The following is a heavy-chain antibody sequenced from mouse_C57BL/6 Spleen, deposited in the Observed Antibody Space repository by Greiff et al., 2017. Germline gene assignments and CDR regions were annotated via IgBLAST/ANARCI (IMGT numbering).Heavy chain of an antibody. D-gene: IGHD1-1*01. Sequence: QVQLQQPGAELVKPGASVKLSCKASGYTFTSYWMHWVKQRPGQGLEWIGYINPSSGYTKYNQKFKDKATLTADKSSSTAYMQLSSLTYEDSAVYYCARRWTVVDWYFDVWGTGTTVTVSS. V-gene: IGHV1-7*01. J-gene: IGHJ1*03. CDR3: ARRWTVVDWYFDV. CDR2: INPSSGYT. CDR1: GYTFTSYW.